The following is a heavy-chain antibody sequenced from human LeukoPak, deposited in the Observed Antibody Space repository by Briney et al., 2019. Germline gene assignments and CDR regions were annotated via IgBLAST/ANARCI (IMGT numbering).Heavy chain of an antibody. CDR2: VSGNGGST. D-gene: IGHD5-24*01. V-gene: IGHV3-23*01. CDR1: GFIFSSYV. J-gene: IGHJ4*02. Sequence: GGSLRLSCAASGFIFSSYVMSWVRQAPGKGLEWVSSVSGNGGSTYYADTVKGRFTISRDNSKNTLFLQVNSLRVEDTAVYYCAKVEMSSVQAPFDYWGQGTLVTVSS. CDR3: AKVEMSSVQAPFDY.